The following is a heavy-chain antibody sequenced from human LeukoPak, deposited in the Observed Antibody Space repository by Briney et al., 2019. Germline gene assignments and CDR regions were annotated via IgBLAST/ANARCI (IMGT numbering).Heavy chain of an antibody. CDR1: GGSVSSGSYY. J-gene: IGHJ4*02. CDR2: IYYSGST. Sequence: SETLSLTCTVSGGSVSSGSYYWSWIRQPPGKGLEWIGYIYYSGSTNYNPSLKSRVTISVDTSKNQFSLKLSSATAADTAVYYCARTPVDLYYFDYWGQGTLVTVSS. V-gene: IGHV4-61*01. CDR3: ARTPVDLYYFDY.